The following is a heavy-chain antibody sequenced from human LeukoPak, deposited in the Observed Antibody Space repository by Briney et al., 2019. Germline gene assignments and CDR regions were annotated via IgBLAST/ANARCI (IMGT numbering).Heavy chain of an antibody. Sequence: GASVKVSCKASGYTFTGYYMHWVRQAPGQGLEWMGWINPNSGGTNYAQKFQGRVTMTGDTSISTAYMELSRLRSDDTAVYYCARTAGTFYYYYGMDVWGQGTTVTVSS. CDR3: ARTAGTFYYYYGMDV. D-gene: IGHD6-13*01. V-gene: IGHV1-2*02. CDR1: GYTFTGYY. J-gene: IGHJ6*02. CDR2: INPNSGGT.